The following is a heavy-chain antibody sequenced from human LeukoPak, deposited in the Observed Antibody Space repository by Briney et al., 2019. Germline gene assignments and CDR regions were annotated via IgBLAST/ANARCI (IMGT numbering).Heavy chain of an antibody. CDR2: IYTSGST. CDR1: GGSISSYY. D-gene: IGHD3-3*01. V-gene: IGHV4-4*07. CDR3: ASTIFGVVIRGDAFDI. J-gene: IGHJ3*02. Sequence: PSETLSLTCTVSGGSISSYYWSWIRQPAGEGLEWIGRIYTSGSTNYNPSLKSRVTMSVDTSKNQFSLKLSSVTAADTAVYYCASTIFGVVIRGDAFDIWGQGTMVTVSS.